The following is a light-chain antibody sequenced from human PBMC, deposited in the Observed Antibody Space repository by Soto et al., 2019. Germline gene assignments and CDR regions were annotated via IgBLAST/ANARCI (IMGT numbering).Light chain of an antibody. Sequence: EIVLTQSPATLSLSPGERATLSCRAGQSVSSNLAWYQQKLGQAPGLLIYDASKRATGIPARFSGSGSGTDFTLSISSLEPEDFAVYYCHQRLDWPLTFGGGTKVEIK. CDR3: HQRLDWPLT. CDR1: QSVSSN. V-gene: IGKV3-11*01. CDR2: DAS. J-gene: IGKJ4*01.